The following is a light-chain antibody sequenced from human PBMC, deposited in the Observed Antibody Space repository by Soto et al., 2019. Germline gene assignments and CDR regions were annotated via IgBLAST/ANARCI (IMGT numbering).Light chain of an antibody. J-gene: IGLJ1*01. Sequence: QSALTQPAFVSGSPGQSITISCTGTSSDVGGYNYVSWYQHHPGKAPKLMIYDVSNRPSGVSNRFSGSKSGNTASLTISGLQPEDEADYYCSSYTTSNTRQIVFGTGTKVTV. CDR3: SSYTTSNTRQIV. CDR2: DVS. V-gene: IGLV2-14*03. CDR1: SSDVGGYNY.